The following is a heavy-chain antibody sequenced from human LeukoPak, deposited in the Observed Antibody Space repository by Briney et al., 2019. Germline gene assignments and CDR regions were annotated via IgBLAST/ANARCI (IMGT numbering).Heavy chain of an antibody. CDR3: ANYGDYFDY. Sequence: GRTLRLSCAASGFTFRSYGMDWVRQAPGKGLECVAVISYDGSNKYYADSVKGRFTISRDNSKNTLYLQMNSLRAEDTAVYYCANYGDYFDYWGQGTLVTVSS. CDR2: ISYDGSNK. D-gene: IGHD4-17*01. CDR1: GFTFRSYG. V-gene: IGHV3-30*18. J-gene: IGHJ4*02.